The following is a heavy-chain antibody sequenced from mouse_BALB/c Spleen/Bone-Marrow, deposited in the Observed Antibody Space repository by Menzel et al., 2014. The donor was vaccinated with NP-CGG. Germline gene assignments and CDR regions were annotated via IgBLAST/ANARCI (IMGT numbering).Heavy chain of an antibody. CDR1: GLTFTDYY. CDR3: ARDMGGLLFDY. CDR2: IRNKAYSYTT. Sequence: EVQLVESGGGLVQPGGSLRLSCATSGLTFTDYYMNRVRPPPGKALEWLGFIRNKAYSYTTEYSASVKGRFTISRDNSQSILYLQMNTLRAEDSATYYCARDMGGLLFDYWGQGTTLTVSS. J-gene: IGHJ2*01. D-gene: IGHD2-3*01. V-gene: IGHV7-3*02.